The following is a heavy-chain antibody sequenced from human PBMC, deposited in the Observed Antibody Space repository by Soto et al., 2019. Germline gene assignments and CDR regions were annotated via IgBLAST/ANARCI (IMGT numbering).Heavy chain of an antibody. CDR1: GYTFTSYD. Sequence: GASVKVSCKASGYTFTSYDINWVRQATGQGLEWMGWMNPNSGNTGYAQKFQGRVTMTRNTSISTAYMELSSLRSEDTAVYYCAHLYGWLRYDAFDIWGQGTMVTVSS. CDR3: AHLYGWLRYDAFDI. CDR2: MNPNSGNT. D-gene: IGHD5-12*01. J-gene: IGHJ3*02. V-gene: IGHV1-8*01.